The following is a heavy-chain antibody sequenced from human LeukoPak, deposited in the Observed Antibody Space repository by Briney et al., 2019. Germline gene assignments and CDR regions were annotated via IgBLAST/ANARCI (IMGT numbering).Heavy chain of an antibody. CDR2: ISTYSSYI. V-gene: IGHV3-21*01. CDR1: GFTLSSYN. Sequence: PGGSLRLSCAASGFTLSSYNMVWVRQAPGKGLEWVSSISTYSSYIYYADSVKGRFTISRDNSKNTLYLQMNSLRAEDTAVYYCARGRGSSGWYSDAFDIWGQGTMVTVSS. J-gene: IGHJ3*02. D-gene: IGHD6-19*01. CDR3: ARGRGSSGWYSDAFDI.